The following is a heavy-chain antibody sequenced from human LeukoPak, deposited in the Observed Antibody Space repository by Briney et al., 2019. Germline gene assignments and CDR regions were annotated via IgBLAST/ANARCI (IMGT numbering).Heavy chain of an antibody. V-gene: IGHV3-7*01. CDR2: INQDGSEK. CDR3: AELGITMIGGV. J-gene: IGHJ6*04. CDR1: GFTFSNYW. D-gene: IGHD3-10*02. Sequence: GGSLRLSCAASGFTFSNYWMTWVRQGPGKGLEWVANINQDGSEKYYVDSVKGRFTISRDNAKNSLYLQMNSLRAEDTAVYYCAELGITMIGGVWGKGTTVTISS.